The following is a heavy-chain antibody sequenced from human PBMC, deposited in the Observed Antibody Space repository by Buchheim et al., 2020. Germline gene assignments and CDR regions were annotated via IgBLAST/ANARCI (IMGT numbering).Heavy chain of an antibody. D-gene: IGHD3-3*01. V-gene: IGHV3-15*07. CDR2: IKSKTDGGTT. J-gene: IGHJ3*02. CDR3: TTDEYYDFWSGQWVVFI. CDR1: SVSNAW. Sequence: SVSNAWMNWVRQAPGKGLEWVGRIKSKTDGGTTDYAAPVKGRFTISRDDSKNTLYLQMNSLKTEDTAVYYCTTDEYYDFWSGQWVVFIWGQGT.